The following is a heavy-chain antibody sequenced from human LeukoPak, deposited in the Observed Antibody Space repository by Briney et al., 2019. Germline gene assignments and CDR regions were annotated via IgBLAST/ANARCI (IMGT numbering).Heavy chain of an antibody. V-gene: IGHV3-21*01. J-gene: IGHJ4*02. CDR1: GLTFSSYS. D-gene: IGHD3-22*01. CDR3: ARDVPDYYDSSGYFRPFDY. Sequence: GGSLRLSCAASGLTFSSYSMNWVRQAPGKGLEWVSSISSSSSYIYYADSVKGRFTISRDNAENSLYLQMNSLRAEDTAVYYCARDVPDYYDSSGYFRPFDYWGQGTLVTVSS. CDR2: ISSSSSYI.